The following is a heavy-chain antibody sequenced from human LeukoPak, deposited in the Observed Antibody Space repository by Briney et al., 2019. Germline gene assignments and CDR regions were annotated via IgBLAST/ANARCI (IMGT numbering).Heavy chain of an antibody. CDR1: GNTPTDFS. V-gene: IGHV1-24*01. Sequence: ASVKVPCKVSGNTPTDFSMHWGRQAPGKGLEWGARLNGEDDEAIYAPHFHGRVSVPEDTSQDTAYMELSNLRSEDTAVYYCATLDSYYDNSGRPLLPDWGQGTLVTVSS. CDR2: LNGEDDEA. J-gene: IGHJ4*02. D-gene: IGHD3-22*01. CDR3: ATLDSYYDNSGRPLLPD.